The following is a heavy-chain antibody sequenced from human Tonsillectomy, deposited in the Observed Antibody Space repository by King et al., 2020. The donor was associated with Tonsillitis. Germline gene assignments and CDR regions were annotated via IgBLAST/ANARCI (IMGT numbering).Heavy chain of an antibody. CDR3: AGDLALRGYSYGPGTFDY. J-gene: IGHJ4*02. CDR1: GLTFSNYS. V-gene: IGHV3-21*01. Sequence: VQLVESGGSLVKPGGSLRLSCAASGLTFSNYSMNWVRQAPGKGLEWVSCIRRSSSYIWYADSVRGRFTSSRDNAKNSLYLQMNRLSSEDTAMYYCAGDLALRGYSYGPGTFDYWGQGTLVTVSS. D-gene: IGHD5-18*01. CDR2: IRRSSSYI.